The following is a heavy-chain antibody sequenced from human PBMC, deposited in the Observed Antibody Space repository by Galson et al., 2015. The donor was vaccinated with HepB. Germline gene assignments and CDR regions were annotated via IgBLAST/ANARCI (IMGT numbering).Heavy chain of an antibody. Sequence: SLRLACAAAGFTFSRYGIHWVRQSPVQGREWVPVIWYDESIEYYADSVKGRFPISRDNSKHTVYLKMNSLRADDTAVYYCARDPDTTNKDAFDFWGQGTMVTVSS. J-gene: IGHJ3*01. CDR3: ARDPDTTNKDAFDF. D-gene: IGHD1-14*01. CDR2: IWYDESIE. V-gene: IGHV3-33*01. CDR1: GFTFSRYG.